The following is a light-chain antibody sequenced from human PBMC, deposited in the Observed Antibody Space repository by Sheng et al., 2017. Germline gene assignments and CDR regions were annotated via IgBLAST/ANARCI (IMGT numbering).Light chain of an antibody. V-gene: IGKV1-39*01. CDR2: AAS. J-gene: IGKJ1*01. CDR1: QTISYY. CDR3: QQSFTTPRT. Sequence: DIQMTQFPSSLSASVGDRVAITCRASQTISYYLNWYQHKPGKPPKLLIYAASSSQSGVPSRFSGSGSRSGTDFTLTISSLQPEDFATYFCQQSFTTPRTFGQGTEVEIK.